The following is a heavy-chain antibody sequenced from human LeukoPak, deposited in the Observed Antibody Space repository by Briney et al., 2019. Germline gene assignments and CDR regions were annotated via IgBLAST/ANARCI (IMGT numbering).Heavy chain of an antibody. CDR3: AREPYGSDAFDI. V-gene: IGHV3-48*01. J-gene: IGHJ3*02. CDR2: ISGRSDTI. Sequence: GGSLRLSCVASGFTFSNFWMSWVRQAPGKGLEWVSYISGRSDTIYYADSVKGRFIISRDNARNSLSLQMDSLRVEDTAVYYCAREPYGSDAFDIWGQGTMVTVSS. CDR1: GFTFSNFW. D-gene: IGHD4-17*01.